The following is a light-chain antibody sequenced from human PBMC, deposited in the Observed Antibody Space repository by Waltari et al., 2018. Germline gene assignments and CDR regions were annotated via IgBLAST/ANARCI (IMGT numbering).Light chain of an antibody. CDR1: SSDVGGYNY. CDR2: DVS. J-gene: IGLJ1*01. CDR3: CSYAGSSYV. V-gene: IGLV2-23*02. Sequence: QSALTQPASVSGSPGQSITISCTGTSSDVGGYNYVSWYQQHPGKAPKLMIYDVSKRPSGVSNRFSGSKSGNTASLTISGLQPEDEADYYCCSYAGSSYVFGTGTKVTVL.